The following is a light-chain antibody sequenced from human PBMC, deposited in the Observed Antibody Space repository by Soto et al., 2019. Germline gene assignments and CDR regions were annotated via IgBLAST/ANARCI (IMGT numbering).Light chain of an antibody. V-gene: IGLV2-14*01. CDR2: DVS. CDR1: SSDVGGYNY. J-gene: IGLJ2*01. Sequence: QSVLTQPASVSGSPGQSITISCTGTSSDVGGYNYVSWYQQHPGKAPKLMIYDVSDRPSGVSNRFSGSKSGNTASLTISGLQAEDEADYYCNSYTGTNNFVLFGGGTKLTVL. CDR3: NSYTGTNNFVL.